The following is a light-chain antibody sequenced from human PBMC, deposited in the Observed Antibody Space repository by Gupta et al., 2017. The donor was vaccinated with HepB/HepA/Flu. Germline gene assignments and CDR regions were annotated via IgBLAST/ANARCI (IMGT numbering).Light chain of an antibody. V-gene: IGKV3-20*01. CDR1: QSVSSSY. Sequence: TALTQSPGTLALFPGERATLSCRASQSVSSSYVDWHQQIPGHAPSLLTFGPSTRATGISDRFSSSWSAADFPITISILDHEDFAVYCCQQYGNSPWTFGQGTKVEIK. CDR2: GPS. J-gene: IGKJ1*01. CDR3: QQYGNSPWT.